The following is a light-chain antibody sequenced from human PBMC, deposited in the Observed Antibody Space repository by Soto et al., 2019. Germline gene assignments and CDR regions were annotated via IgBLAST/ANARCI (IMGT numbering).Light chain of an antibody. Sequence: ELVMTQSPVTLSVSPGERATLSCRASQSVSNNLAWYQQKPGQAPSLLIYGASTRATGIPARFSGSGSGTEFTLTISSLQSEDIATYYCQQYDNLLLTFGGGTKVEIK. CDR1: QSVSNN. J-gene: IGKJ4*01. V-gene: IGKV3-15*01. CDR3: QQYDNLLLT. CDR2: GAS.